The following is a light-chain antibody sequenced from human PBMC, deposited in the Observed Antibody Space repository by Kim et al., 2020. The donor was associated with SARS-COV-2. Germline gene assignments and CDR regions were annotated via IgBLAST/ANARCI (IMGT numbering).Light chain of an antibody. CDR3: QTWDTGIRV. J-gene: IGLJ3*02. CDR1: SGHSSYA. Sequence: SVKLTFILTSGHSSYAIARHQQQPQRGPRFLMKLGSDGRHRRGDGIPARFSGSSSGTVRYLTISSVQAEDEADYSCQTWDTGIRVFGGGTKLTVL. CDR2: LGSDGRH. V-gene: IGLV4-69*01.